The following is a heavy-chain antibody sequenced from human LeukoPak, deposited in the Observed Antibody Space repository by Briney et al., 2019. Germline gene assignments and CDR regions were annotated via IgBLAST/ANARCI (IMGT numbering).Heavy chain of an antibody. J-gene: IGHJ6*02. D-gene: IGHD3-10*01. CDR1: GFTFSSYS. V-gene: IGHV3-21*01. Sequence: PGGSLRLSCAASGFTFSSYSMNWVRQAPGKGLEWVSSISSSSYIYYADSVKGRFTISRDNAKNSLYLQMNSLRAEDTAVYYCARDYFGSGSYRIGMDVWGQGTTVTVSS. CDR3: ARDYFGSGSYRIGMDV. CDR2: ISSSSYI.